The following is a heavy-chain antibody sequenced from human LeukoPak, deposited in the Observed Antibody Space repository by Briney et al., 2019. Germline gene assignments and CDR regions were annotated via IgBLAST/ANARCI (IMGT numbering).Heavy chain of an antibody. CDR2: IYYSATT. V-gene: IGHV4-39*02. J-gene: IGHJ4*02. CDR1: GGSISSSSYY. CDR3: ARDVVAAAGTWDY. Sequence: SETLSLTCTVSGGSISSSSYYWGWIRQPPGKGLEWIGSIYYSATTYYNPSLKSRVSISVDTSKNQSSLKLSSVSAADTAVYYCARDVVAAAGTWDYWGQGTLVTVSS. D-gene: IGHD6-13*01.